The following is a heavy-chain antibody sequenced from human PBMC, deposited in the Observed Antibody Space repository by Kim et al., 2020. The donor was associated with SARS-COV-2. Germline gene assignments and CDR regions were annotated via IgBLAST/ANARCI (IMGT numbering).Heavy chain of an antibody. D-gene: IGHD1-20*01. CDR2: MNPNSGNT. CDR1: GYTFTSYD. CDR3: ARGGAGANWNGVYYHGMDV. J-gene: IGHJ6*02. Sequence: ASVKVSCKASGYTFTSYDINWVRQATGQGLEWMGWMNPNSGNTGYAQKFQGRVTMTRNTSISTAYMELSSLRSEDTAVYYCARGGAGANWNGVYYHGMDVWGQGTTVTVSS. V-gene: IGHV1-8*01.